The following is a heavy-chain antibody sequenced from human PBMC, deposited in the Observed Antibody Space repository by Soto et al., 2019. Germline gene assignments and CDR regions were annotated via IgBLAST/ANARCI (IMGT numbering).Heavy chain of an antibody. CDR2: IDPKSGVS. CDR1: GYTFTDLY. V-gene: IGHV1-2*02. D-gene: IGHD2-8*01. CDR3: ARDNDGPLDY. Sequence: QVQLVQSGADVKKPGASVRVSCKPSGYTFTDLYIHWVRQAPGLGLEWMGWIDPKSGVSRKTQKFQGSLTMTRDTSTNTVYMELSSLRSDDTAVYYCARDNDGPLDYWGQGPLVTVSS. J-gene: IGHJ4*02.